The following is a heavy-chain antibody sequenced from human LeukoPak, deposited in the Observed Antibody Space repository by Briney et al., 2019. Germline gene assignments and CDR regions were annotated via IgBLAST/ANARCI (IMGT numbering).Heavy chain of an antibody. J-gene: IGHJ4*02. D-gene: IGHD1-26*01. CDR2: ILYNGNKQ. V-gene: IGHV3-30*02. CDR1: GFSFSSNG. CDR3: TQWELLPTADY. Sequence: GGSLGLSCAASGFSFSSNGMTWVRQAPGKGLEWVAFILYNGNKQYYADSVKGRFTISRDNSKNTLYLQMSSLTAADTALYYCTQWELLPTADYWGQGTLVTVSS.